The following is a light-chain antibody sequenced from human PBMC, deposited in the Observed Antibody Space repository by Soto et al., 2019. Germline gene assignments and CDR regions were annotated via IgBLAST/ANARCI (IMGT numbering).Light chain of an antibody. CDR1: QSLLHSNGYNY. Sequence: DIVMTQSPLSLPVTPGEPASISCRSSQSLLHSNGYNYLDWYLQKPGESPQLLIYLGSNRASGVPDRVSGSGSGTDFTLKISRVEAEDVGVYYCMQALQTPTFGQGTKVESK. V-gene: IGKV2-28*01. CDR2: LGS. J-gene: IGKJ1*01. CDR3: MQALQTPT.